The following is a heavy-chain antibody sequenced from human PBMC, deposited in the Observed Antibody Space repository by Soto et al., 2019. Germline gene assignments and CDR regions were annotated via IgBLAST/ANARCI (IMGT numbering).Heavy chain of an antibody. CDR2: INWNGGST. D-gene: IGHD2-15*01. CDR3: ARGNQGYCSGGSCYGLAGAFDI. J-gene: IGHJ3*02. Sequence: GGSLRLSCAASGFTFDDYGMSWFRQAPGKGLEWVSGINWNGGSTGYADSVKGRFTISRDNAKNSLYLQMNSLRAEDTALYYCARGNQGYCSGGSCYGLAGAFDIWGQGTMVTVSS. CDR1: GFTFDDYG. V-gene: IGHV3-20*04.